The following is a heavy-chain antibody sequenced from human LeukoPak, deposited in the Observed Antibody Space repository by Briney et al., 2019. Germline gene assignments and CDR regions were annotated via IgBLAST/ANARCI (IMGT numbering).Heavy chain of an antibody. J-gene: IGHJ4*02. Sequence: GESLKISCKGSGYSFTSYWIGWVRQMPGKGLEWMGIIYPDGSDPRYSPSFQGQVTISADKSITTAYLQWSSLKASDTAMYYCASGRSGYYYYFDYWGQGTLVTVSS. CDR1: GYSFTSYW. V-gene: IGHV5-51*01. D-gene: IGHD3-22*01. CDR3: ASGRSGYYYYFDY. CDR2: IYPDGSDP.